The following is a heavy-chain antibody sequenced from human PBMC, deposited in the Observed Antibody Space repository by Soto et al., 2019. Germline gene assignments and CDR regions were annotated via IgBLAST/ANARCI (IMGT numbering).Heavy chain of an antibody. J-gene: IGHJ5*02. CDR2: IANKAAGGTA. CDR3: VRRGRGYFNS. Sequence: EVQLVESGGGLVKRGGSLRLSCAASEFTVSDAWMTWVRQAPGKGLEWVGRIANKAAGGTADYAAPVRGRFIISTDPSEDTRHRQMNSLTTEDTAVYFCVRRGRGYFNSWGRGTLVTVSS. V-gene: IGHV3-15*04. D-gene: IGHD3-9*01. CDR1: EFTVSDAW.